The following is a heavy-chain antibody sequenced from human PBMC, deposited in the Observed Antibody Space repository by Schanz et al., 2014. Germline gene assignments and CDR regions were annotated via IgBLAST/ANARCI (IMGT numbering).Heavy chain of an antibody. J-gene: IGHJ4*02. Sequence: QVQLVQSGDEVKKPGASVKVSCKTSGYTFSDYGITWVRQAPGQGLEWMGIINPSGGGTSYALRFQGRVTMTTDTSTSTAYMELRSLRSDDTAVYYCARDQSPYTNSSDVRYFDYWGQGSLVTVSS. CDR3: ARDQSPYTNSSDVRYFDY. V-gene: IGHV1-18*01. CDR1: GYTFSDYG. CDR2: INPSGGGT. D-gene: IGHD6-6*01.